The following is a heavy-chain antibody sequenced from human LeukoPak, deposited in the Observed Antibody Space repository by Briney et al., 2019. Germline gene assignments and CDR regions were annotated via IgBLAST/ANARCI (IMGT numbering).Heavy chain of an antibody. CDR3: ARDLTPGAPDYFDY. V-gene: IGHV3-30*04. Sequence: GGSLRLSCAAPGFTFDDYAMHWVRQAPGKGLEWVAVIAHDETNRFYADSVKGRFTISRDNSMNTLYLRMDSLRPEDTAVYFCARDLTPGAPDYFDYWGQGTLVTVSS. J-gene: IGHJ4*02. CDR1: GFTFDDYA. CDR2: IAHDETNR. D-gene: IGHD2-2*01.